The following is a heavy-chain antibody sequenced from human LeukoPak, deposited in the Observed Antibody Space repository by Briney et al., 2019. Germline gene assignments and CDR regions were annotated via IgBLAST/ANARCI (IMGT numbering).Heavy chain of an antibody. J-gene: IGHJ4*02. V-gene: IGHV4-38-2*02. D-gene: IGHD5-18*01. CDR2: VYQSGTT. Sequence: SETLSLTCTVSGFSISSGHYWGWVRQPPGAGLEWIGGVYQSGTTYYNPSLKSRLTTSVGMSKNQFSLRLRPVTAADTAVYYCARIFIRNGYSSYFDCWGQGTLVTVSS. CDR1: GFSISSGHY. CDR3: ARIFIRNGYSSYFDC.